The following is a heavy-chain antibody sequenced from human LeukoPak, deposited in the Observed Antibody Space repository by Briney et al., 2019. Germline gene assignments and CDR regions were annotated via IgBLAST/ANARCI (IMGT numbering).Heavy chain of an antibody. Sequence: PSETLSLTCAVYGGSFSGYYWSWIRQPPGKGLEWIGEINHSGSTNYNPSLKSRVTISVDTPKNQFSLKLSSVTAADTAVYYCAKKGGRIYYGSGRGFDPWGQGTLVTVSS. D-gene: IGHD3-10*01. CDR3: AKKGGRIYYGSGRGFDP. V-gene: IGHV4-34*01. CDR2: INHSGST. CDR1: GGSFSGYY. J-gene: IGHJ5*02.